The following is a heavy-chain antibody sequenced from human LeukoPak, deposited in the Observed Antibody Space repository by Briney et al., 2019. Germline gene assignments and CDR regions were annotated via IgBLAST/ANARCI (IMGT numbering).Heavy chain of an antibody. CDR2: ISSSISYI. CDR3: ARVLGERVVVTAMPGMDV. V-gene: IGHV3-21*01. Sequence: GGSLRLSCAASGFTFSSYSMNWVRQAPGKGLEWVSSISSSISYIYYADSVKGRFTISRDNAKNSLYLQMNSLRAEDTAVYCCARVLGERVVVTAMPGMDVWGQGTTVTVSS. CDR1: GFTFSSYS. J-gene: IGHJ6*02. D-gene: IGHD2-21*02.